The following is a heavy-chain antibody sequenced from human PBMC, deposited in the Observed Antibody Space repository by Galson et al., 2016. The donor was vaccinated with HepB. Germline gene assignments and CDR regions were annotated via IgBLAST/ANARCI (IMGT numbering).Heavy chain of an antibody. CDR1: GFFFSGRA. CDR2: INNGAATT. Sequence: SLRLSCAASGFFFSGRAMSWVRHAPGKGLEWVSGINNGAATTGYAASVKGRFTIPRDNSKNTLYLQMNSLRTEDTAVYYCARDDYSGGRGSPDYWGQGTLVTVSS. J-gene: IGHJ4*02. D-gene: IGHD4/OR15-4a*01. CDR3: ARDDYSGGRGSPDY. V-gene: IGHV3-23*01.